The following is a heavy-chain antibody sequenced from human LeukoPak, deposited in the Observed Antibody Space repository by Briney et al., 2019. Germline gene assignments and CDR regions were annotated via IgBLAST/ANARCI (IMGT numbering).Heavy chain of an antibody. CDR3: VKGRRPGYAYATLES. V-gene: IGHV3-43*01. J-gene: IGHJ4*02. D-gene: IGHD5-18*01. CDR2: ISMDGVNT. CDR1: GFTFDYYT. Sequence: GGSLRLSCAAPGFTFDYYTMDWGRQGPEKGLEWVSLISMDGVNTFYADSVKGRFTISTDNNKNSLYLQMNGLRTDETGLYYCVKGRRPGYAYATLESWGQGTLVTVSS.